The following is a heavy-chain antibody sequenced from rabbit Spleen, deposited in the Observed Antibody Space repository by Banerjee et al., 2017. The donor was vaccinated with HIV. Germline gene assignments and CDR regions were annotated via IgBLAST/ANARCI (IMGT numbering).Heavy chain of an antibody. CDR1: GIDFSSYYY. J-gene: IGHJ4*01. Sequence: QSLEESGGDLVKPGASLTLTCTASGIDFSSYYYMCWVRQAPGKGLEWIACINTVTGKTVYASWAKGRFIMSRTSSTTVTLQMTSLTAADTATYFCARDLVAVIGWNFNLWGQGTLVTVS. D-gene: IGHD1-1*01. CDR3: ARDLVAVIGWNFNL. V-gene: IGHV1S40*01. CDR2: INTVTGKT.